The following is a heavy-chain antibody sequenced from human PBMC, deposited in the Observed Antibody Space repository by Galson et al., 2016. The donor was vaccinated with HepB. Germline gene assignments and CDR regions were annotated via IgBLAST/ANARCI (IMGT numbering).Heavy chain of an antibody. V-gene: IGHV4-34*01. CDR3: AQTSRGYYYFDR. J-gene: IGHJ5*02. D-gene: IGHD3-22*01. Sequence: ETLSLTCAVYGGSFSGYYWSWIRQPPGKGLGWIGEINHSGSTSYNPSLKSRVTISVDTSKNQFSLNLRSVTAADTAVYYCAQTSRGYYYFDRWGQGTLVTVSS. CDR1: GGSFSGYY. CDR2: INHSGST.